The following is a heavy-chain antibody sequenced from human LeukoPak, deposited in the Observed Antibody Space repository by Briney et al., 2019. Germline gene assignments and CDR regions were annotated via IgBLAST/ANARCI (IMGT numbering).Heavy chain of an antibody. D-gene: IGHD3-3*01. J-gene: IGHJ4*02. Sequence: PGGSLRLSCAASGFTVSSNYMSWVRQAPGKGLEWVSVIYSGGSTYYADSVKGRFTISRDNSKNTLYLQMNSLRAEDTAVYYCAREGHSWRGYYGEFDYWGQGTLVTVSS. CDR1: GFTVSSNY. CDR2: IYSGGST. CDR3: AREGHSWRGYYGEFDY. V-gene: IGHV3-53*01.